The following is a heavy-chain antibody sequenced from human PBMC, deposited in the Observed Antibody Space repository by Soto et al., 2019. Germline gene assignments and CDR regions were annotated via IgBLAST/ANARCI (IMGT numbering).Heavy chain of an antibody. CDR3: AKDSRSVGGSAARVYGIDV. Sequence: PGGSLRLSCAGSGFTFSSYAMTWVRQAPGKGLEWVSTLSDNGGHTYYADSVKGRFTISRDNSKNTLYLQMNSLRAEDTAVYYCAKDSRSVGGSAARVYGIDVRGLGTTVTVSS. V-gene: IGHV3-23*01. J-gene: IGHJ6*02. CDR2: LSDNGGHT. D-gene: IGHD3-16*01. CDR1: GFTFSSYA.